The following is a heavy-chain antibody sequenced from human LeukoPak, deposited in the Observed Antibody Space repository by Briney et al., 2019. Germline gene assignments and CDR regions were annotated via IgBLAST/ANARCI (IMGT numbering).Heavy chain of an antibody. V-gene: IGHV4-34*01. CDR3: ARGESYYDFWSGYPPGWFDP. CDR1: GGSFSGYY. CDR2: INHSGST. D-gene: IGHD3-3*01. J-gene: IGHJ5*02. Sequence: SETLSLTCAVYGGSFSGYYWSWIRQPPGKGLEWIGEINHSGSTNYNPSLKSRVTISVDTSKNQFSLKLSSVTAADTAVYYCARGESYYDFWSGYPPGWFDPWGQGTLSPSPQ.